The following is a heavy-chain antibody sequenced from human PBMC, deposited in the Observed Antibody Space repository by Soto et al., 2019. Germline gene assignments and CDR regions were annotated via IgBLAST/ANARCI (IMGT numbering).Heavy chain of an antibody. J-gene: IGHJ4*02. D-gene: IGHD2-8*01. V-gene: IGHV4-59*01. CDR1: GTSISSYY. CDR3: ARYNSYAIDY. Sequence: TLSLTCTVSGTSISSYYWSWIRQPPGKGLEWIANIHYSGTTNYNPSLASRVTLSVDTSKNQFSLKMTSVTAADRAMYFCARYNSYAIDYWGRGTLVTVSS. CDR2: IHYSGTT.